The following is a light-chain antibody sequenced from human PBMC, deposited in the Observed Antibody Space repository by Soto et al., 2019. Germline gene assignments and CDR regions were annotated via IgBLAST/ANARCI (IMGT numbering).Light chain of an antibody. CDR3: QQRSDWPRT. CDR1: ENVYSY. Sequence: EIVLTQSPATLSLSPGERATLSCRASENVYSYLVWYRQAPGQPPSLLIYDASNRAAGVPARFSGSGSGTDFTLTISSLEPEDFAVYYCQQRSDWPRTFGQGTKVDIK. V-gene: IGKV3-11*01. J-gene: IGKJ1*01. CDR2: DAS.